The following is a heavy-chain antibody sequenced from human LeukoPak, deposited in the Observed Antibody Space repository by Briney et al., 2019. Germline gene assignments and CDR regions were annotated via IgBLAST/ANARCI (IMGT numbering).Heavy chain of an antibody. V-gene: IGHV3-53*01. J-gene: IGHJ3*02. CDR1: GFTVSSNY. Sequence: GGSLRLSCAASGFTVSSNYMSWVRQAPGKGLEWVSAIYSGGTTYYADSVKGRFTISRDNSKNTLYLQMNSLRAEDTAVYYCARDVEGGQVGEVFDIWGQGTMVSVSS. D-gene: IGHD3-10*01. CDR2: IYSGGTT. CDR3: ARDVEGGQVGEVFDI.